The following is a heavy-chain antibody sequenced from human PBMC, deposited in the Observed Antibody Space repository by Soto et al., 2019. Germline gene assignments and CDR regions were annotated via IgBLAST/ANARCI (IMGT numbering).Heavy chain of an antibody. D-gene: IGHD3-10*01. CDR3: ARGKRLTMVRGVIIFDY. Sequence: GASVKVSCKASGYTFITYDINWVRQAPGQGLEWMGWTNPNSGNTGYAQKFQGRVTMTRNTSISTAYMELSGLRSEDTAVYYCARGKRLTMVRGVIIFDYWSQGTPVTVSS. CDR2: TNPNSGNT. V-gene: IGHV1-8*01. CDR1: GYTFITYD. J-gene: IGHJ4*02.